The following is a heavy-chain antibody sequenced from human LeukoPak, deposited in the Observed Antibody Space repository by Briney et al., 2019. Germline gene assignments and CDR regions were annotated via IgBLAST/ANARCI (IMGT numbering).Heavy chain of an antibody. CDR2: IIPIFGTA. CDR1: GGTFSSYA. V-gene: IGHV1-69*13. J-gene: IGHJ3*02. D-gene: IGHD3-22*01. Sequence: ASVKVSCKASGGTFSSYAISWVRQAPGQGLEWMGGIIPIFGTANYAQKFQGRVTITADESTSTAYMELRSLRSDDTAVYYCARDRDYYDSSGYYPGAFDIWGQGTMVTVSS. CDR3: ARDRDYYDSSGYYPGAFDI.